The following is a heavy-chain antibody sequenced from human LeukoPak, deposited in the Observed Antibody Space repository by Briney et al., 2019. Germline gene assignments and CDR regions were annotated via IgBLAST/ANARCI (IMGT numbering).Heavy chain of an antibody. V-gene: IGHV3-9*01. CDR3: AKDTSRSRWYLLDY. CDR2: ISWNSGSI. J-gene: IGHJ4*02. Sequence: GRSLRLSCAASGFTFDDYAMHWVRQAPGKGLEWVSGISWNSGSIGYADSVKGRFIISRDNAKNSLYLQMNSLRAEDTALYYCAKDTSRSRWYLLDYWGQGTLVTVSS. CDR1: GFTFDDYA. D-gene: IGHD6-19*01.